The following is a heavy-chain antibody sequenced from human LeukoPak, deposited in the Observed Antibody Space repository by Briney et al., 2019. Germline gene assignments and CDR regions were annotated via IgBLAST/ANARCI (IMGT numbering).Heavy chain of an antibody. CDR2: IYYSGST. J-gene: IGHJ4*02. CDR3: ARVGPRRGEVF. D-gene: IGHD3-16*01. V-gene: IGHV4-61*08. Sequence: SETLSLTCTVSGGSISSGDYYWSWIRQPPGKGLEWIGYIYYSGSTNYNPSLKSRVTISVDTSKNQFSLKLSSVTAADTAVYYCARVGPRRGEVFWGQGTLVTVSS. CDR1: GGSISSGDYY.